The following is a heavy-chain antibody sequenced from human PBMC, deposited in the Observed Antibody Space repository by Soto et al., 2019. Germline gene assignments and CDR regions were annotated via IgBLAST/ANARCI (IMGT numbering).Heavy chain of an antibody. CDR2: INHSGST. CDR3: ARDITGTARFDY. D-gene: IGHD1-7*01. J-gene: IGHJ4*02. CDR1: GFTFSSYS. V-gene: IGHV4-34*01. Sequence: GSLRLSCAASGFTFSSYSMNWVRQAPGKGLEWIGEINHSGSTNYNPSLKSRVTISVDTSKNQFSLKLSSVTAADTAVYYCARDITGTARFDYWGQGTLVTVSS.